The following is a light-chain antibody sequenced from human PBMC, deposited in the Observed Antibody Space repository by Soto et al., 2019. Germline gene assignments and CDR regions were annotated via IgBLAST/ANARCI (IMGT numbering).Light chain of an antibody. CDR2: ANS. V-gene: IGLV1-40*01. Sequence: QTVVTQPPSVSGAPGQRVTISCTGSSSNIGAGYDVHWYQQLPGTAPKLFIYANSNRPSGVPDRFSGSKSGTSASLAITGLQAEDEADYYCQSYDSSLSGSVVFGGGTKVTVL. CDR1: SSNIGAGYD. CDR3: QSYDSSLSGSVV. J-gene: IGLJ2*01.